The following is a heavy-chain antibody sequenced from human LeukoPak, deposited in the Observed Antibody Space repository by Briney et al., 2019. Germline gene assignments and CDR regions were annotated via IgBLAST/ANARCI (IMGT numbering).Heavy chain of an antibody. Sequence: PGGSLRLSCAASGFTFRSYEMNWVRHAPGKGLEWVSYITSSGNTIYYADSVKGRFTISRDNAKNSLYLQMNSLRAEDTAVYYCARANYYDISGYDYWGQGTLVTVSS. D-gene: IGHD3-22*01. CDR2: ITSSGNTI. CDR3: ARANYYDISGYDY. J-gene: IGHJ4*02. CDR1: GFTFRSYE. V-gene: IGHV3-48*03.